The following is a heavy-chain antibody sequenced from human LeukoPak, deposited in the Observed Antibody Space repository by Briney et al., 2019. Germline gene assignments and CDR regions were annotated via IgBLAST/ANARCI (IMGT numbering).Heavy chain of an antibody. Sequence: PSETLSLTCAFYGGSFSGYYWSWIRQPPGKGLEWIGEINDSGSTNYNPSLKSRVTISVDTSKKQFSLKLNSVTAADTAVYYCARGPGLYYYYYYYMDVWGNGTTVTISS. CDR2: INDSGST. V-gene: IGHV4-34*01. CDR1: GGSFSGYY. J-gene: IGHJ6*03. CDR3: ARGPGLYYYYYYYMDV. D-gene: IGHD4/OR15-4a*01.